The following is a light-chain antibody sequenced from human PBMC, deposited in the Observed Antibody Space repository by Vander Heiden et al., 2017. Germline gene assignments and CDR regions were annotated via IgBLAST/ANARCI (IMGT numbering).Light chain of an antibody. Sequence: AIQMNQSPPPLSASVGEGVTITCRASQGIRNDLGWYQQKPRNAPKLLIYAASSLQSGVPSRFSGSGSGTDFTLTISSLQPEDFATYYCRQDDNSPCTFGQGTKVEIK. V-gene: IGKV1-6*01. CDR3: RQDDNSPCT. CDR2: AAS. J-gene: IGKJ1*01. CDR1: QGIRND.